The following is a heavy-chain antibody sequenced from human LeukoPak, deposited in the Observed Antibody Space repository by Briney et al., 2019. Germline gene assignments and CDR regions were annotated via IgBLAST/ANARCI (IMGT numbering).Heavy chain of an antibody. J-gene: IGHJ6*02. CDR3: AKESRGSSWILPYYYYGMDV. CDR1: GFTFSSYG. Sequence: GGPLRLSCAASGFTFSSYGMHWVRQAPGKGLEWVAVISYDGSNKYYADSVKGRFTISRDNSKNTLYLQMNSLRAEDTAVYYCAKESRGSSWILPYYYYGMDVWGQGTTVTVSS. CDR2: ISYDGSNK. V-gene: IGHV3-30*18. D-gene: IGHD6-13*01.